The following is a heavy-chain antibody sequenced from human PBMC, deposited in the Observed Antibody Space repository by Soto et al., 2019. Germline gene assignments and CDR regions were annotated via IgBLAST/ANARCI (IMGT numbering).Heavy chain of an antibody. Sequence: LRLSCAASGFTFSSYDMHWVRQATGKGLEWVSAIGTAGDTYYPGSVKGRFTISRENAKNSLYLQMNSLRAGDTAVYYCARSSGYCTNGVCYYYYGMDVWGQGTTVTVSS. CDR1: GFTFSSYD. J-gene: IGHJ6*02. CDR3: ARSSGYCTNGVCYYYYGMDV. V-gene: IGHV3-13*01. D-gene: IGHD2-8*01. CDR2: IGTAGDT.